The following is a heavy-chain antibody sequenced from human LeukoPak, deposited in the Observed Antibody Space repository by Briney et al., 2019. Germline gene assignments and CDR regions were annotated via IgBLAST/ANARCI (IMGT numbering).Heavy chain of an antibody. CDR1: ECIFSDYA. CDR3: AKFEGATIPGWFNDY. D-gene: IGHD6-19*01. V-gene: IGHV3-23*05. CDR2: IDKTTYTT. Sequence: GGSLRLSCAASECIFSDYAMGWVRQAPGKGLEWVSTIDKTTYTTFYADSVKGRFTISRDNSKNTLYLQMNSLRTEDTAVYFCAKFEGATIPGWFNDYWGQGILVTVSS. J-gene: IGHJ4*02.